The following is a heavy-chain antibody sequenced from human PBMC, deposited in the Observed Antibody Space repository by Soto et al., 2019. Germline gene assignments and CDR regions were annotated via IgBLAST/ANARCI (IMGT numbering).Heavy chain of an antibody. CDR2: INPSGGST. V-gene: IGHV1-46*01. Sequence: ASVKVSCKASGYTFTSYYMHWVRQAPGQGLEWMGIINPSGGSTSYAQKFQGRVTMTRDTPTSTVYMELSSLRSEDTAVYYCARGWVAAAGQYYYGMDVWGQGTTVTVSS. CDR3: ARGWVAAAGQYYYGMDV. CDR1: GYTFTSYY. D-gene: IGHD6-13*01. J-gene: IGHJ6*02.